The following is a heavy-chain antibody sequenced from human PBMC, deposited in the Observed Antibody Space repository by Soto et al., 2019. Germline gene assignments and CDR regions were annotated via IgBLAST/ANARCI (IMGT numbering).Heavy chain of an antibody. D-gene: IGHD6-13*01. J-gene: IGHJ6*02. CDR3: ARDRGSSWVLDYYYGMDV. CDR1: GFTFSSYA. V-gene: IGHV3-30-3*01. CDR2: IAYDGSNK. Sequence: QVQLVESGGGVVQPGRSLRLSCAASGFTFSSYAMHWVRQAPGKGLEWVAVIAYDGSNKYYADSVKGRFTISRDNSKNTLYLQMNSLRAEDTAVYYCARDRGSSWVLDYYYGMDVWGQGTTVTVSS.